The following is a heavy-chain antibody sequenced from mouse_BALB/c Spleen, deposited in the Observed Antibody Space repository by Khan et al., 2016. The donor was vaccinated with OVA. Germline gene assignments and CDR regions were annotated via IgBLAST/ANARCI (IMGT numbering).Heavy chain of an antibody. CDR3: ARSYDGAGFAY. CDR1: GYTFTDYV. V-gene: IGHV1-77*01. D-gene: IGHD1-1*01. J-gene: IGHJ3*01. Sequence: QVQLQQPGPDLVKPGAPVKMSSKVPGYTFTDYVISWVKQRTGQGLEWIGEIYPGSGRTYYNEKSKGKATLTADNSSNTANIKVSSLTTEDSAVFVSARSYDGAGFAYWGQGTLVTVSA. CDR2: IYPGSGRT.